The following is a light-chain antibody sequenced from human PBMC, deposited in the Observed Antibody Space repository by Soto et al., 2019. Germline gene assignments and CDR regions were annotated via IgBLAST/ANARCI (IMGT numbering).Light chain of an antibody. CDR3: QQYSNWPRGS. J-gene: IGKJ1*01. CDR2: DTS. Sequence: EIVLTQSPGTLSLSPGERATLSCRASQSVSSSYLAWYQQKPGQPPSLLIFDTSTRATGVPARFSGSGFRTEFTLTIDSLQSDDFAVYYCQQYSNWPRGSFGQGTKVDIK. CDR1: QSVSSSY. V-gene: IGKV3-15*01.